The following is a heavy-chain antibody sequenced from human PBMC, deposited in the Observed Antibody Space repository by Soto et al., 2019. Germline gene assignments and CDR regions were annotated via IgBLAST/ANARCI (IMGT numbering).Heavy chain of an antibody. Sequence: QVQLVQSGAEVKKPGASGKVSCKASGYTFTSYDINWVRQATGQGLEWMGWMNPNSGNTGYAQKFQGRGTMTRNTSMRTADIELSSLGSEDTAVYYCAGQKVDASDYWGQGTLVTVSS. CDR2: MNPNSGNT. D-gene: IGHD2-15*01. V-gene: IGHV1-8*01. CDR1: GYTFTSYD. J-gene: IGHJ4*02. CDR3: AGQKVDASDY.